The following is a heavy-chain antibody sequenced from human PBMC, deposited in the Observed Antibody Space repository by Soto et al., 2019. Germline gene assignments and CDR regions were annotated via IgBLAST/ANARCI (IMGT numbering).Heavy chain of an antibody. V-gene: IGHV3-23*01. CDR3: AKGPPHQYRNYGYNWFDP. J-gene: IGHJ5*02. CDR2: ISGSGGST. CDR1: GFTFSSYA. Sequence: PGGSVRLSCAASGFTFSSYAMSWVRQAPGKGLEWVSAISGSGGSTYYADSVKGRFTISRDNSKNTLYLQMNSLRAEDTAVYYCAKGPPHQYRNYGYNWFDPWGQGTLVTVSS. D-gene: IGHD4-4*01.